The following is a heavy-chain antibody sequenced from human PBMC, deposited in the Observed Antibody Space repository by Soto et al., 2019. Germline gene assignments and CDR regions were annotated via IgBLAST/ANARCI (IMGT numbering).Heavy chain of an antibody. CDR2: IYYTGST. V-gene: IGHV4-39*01. Sequence: QLQLQESGPGLVKPSETLSLTCTVSGGSIISSNYWAWIRQPPGTGLEWIGTIYYTGSTYYNPSLRGRTTMSVDPSKSQSSLTLSSVAAADTAVYYCARLNKPGWFDPWGQGTLVTVSS. CDR3: ARLNKPGWFDP. J-gene: IGHJ5*02. CDR1: GGSIISSNY.